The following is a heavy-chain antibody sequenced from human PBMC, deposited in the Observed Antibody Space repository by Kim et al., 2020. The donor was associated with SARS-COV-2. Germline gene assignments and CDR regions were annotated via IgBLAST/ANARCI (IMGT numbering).Heavy chain of an antibody. CDR1: GDTFRNYN. J-gene: IGHJ5*02. Sequence: SVKVSCKASGDTFRNYNINWVRQAPGQGLEWMGGVIPILGTSKYAPIFRGRLTVSADESTSTAYMELRSLRSDDTAIYYCAILERLTIDWTEGDWFDPW. D-gene: IGHD3-9*01. CDR2: VIPILGTS. CDR3: AILERLTIDWTEGDWFDP. V-gene: IGHV1-69*13.